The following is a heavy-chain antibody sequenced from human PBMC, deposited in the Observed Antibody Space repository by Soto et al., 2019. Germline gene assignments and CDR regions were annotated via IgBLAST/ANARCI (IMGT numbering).Heavy chain of an antibody. CDR3: AKVKTLSGWYAFDY. CDR1: GFTFDDYA. CDR2: ISWNSGSI. V-gene: IGHV3-9*01. Sequence: EVQLVESGGGLVQPGRSLRLSCAASGFTFDDYAMHWVRQAPGKGLEWVSGISWNSGSIGYADSVKGRFTISRDNAKNSLYLQMNSLRAEDTALYYCAKVKTLSGWYAFDYWGQGTLVTVSS. J-gene: IGHJ4*02. D-gene: IGHD6-19*01.